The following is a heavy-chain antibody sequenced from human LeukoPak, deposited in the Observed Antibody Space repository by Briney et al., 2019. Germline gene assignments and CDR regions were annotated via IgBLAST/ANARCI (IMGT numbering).Heavy chain of an antibody. Sequence: ASVKVSCKASGYTFTSYGISWVRQAPGQGLEWMGWISAYNGNTNYAQKLQGRVTMTTDTSTSTAYMELRSLRSDDTAVYYCARRCSSGTSCYGIFDYWGQGTLVTVSS. V-gene: IGHV1-18*01. J-gene: IGHJ4*02. CDR2: ISAYNGNT. D-gene: IGHD2-2*01. CDR1: GYTFTSYG. CDR3: ARRCSSGTSCYGIFDY.